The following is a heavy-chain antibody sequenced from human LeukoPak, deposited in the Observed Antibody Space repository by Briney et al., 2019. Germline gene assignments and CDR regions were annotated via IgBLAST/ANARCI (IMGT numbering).Heavy chain of an antibody. D-gene: IGHD4-17*01. CDR1: GFTFSSYS. J-gene: IGHJ4*02. V-gene: IGHV3-23*01. CDR2: ISGSGGST. CDR3: AKVGPSTVTRDY. Sequence: GGSLRLSCAASGFTFSSYSMNWVRQAPRKGLEWVSGISGSGGSTYYADSVKGRFTISRDNSKNTLYLQMNSLRAEDTATYYCAKVGPSTVTRDYWGQGTLVTVSS.